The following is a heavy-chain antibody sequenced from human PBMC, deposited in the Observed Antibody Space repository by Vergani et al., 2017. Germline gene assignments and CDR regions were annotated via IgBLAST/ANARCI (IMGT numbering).Heavy chain of an antibody. D-gene: IGHD3-10*01. Sequence: VQLVESGGGLVKPGGSLRLSCAASEFTFRDYYMSWIRQAPGKGLEWVSGISGSGVSAYYTDSVKGRFTISRDNSKNMLFLQMNNLRTEDTAIYYCAKQYFVSGNYLFDYWGQGTLVTVSS. CDR2: ISGSGVSA. CDR1: EFTFRDYY. CDR3: AKQYFVSGNYLFDY. J-gene: IGHJ4*02. V-gene: IGHV3-23*04.